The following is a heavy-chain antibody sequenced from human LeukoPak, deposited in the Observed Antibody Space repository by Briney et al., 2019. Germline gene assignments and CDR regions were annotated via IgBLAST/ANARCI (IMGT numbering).Heavy chain of an antibody. CDR2: INPSGGST. Sequence: GASVKVSCKASGYTFTSYYMHWVRQAPGQGLEWMGIINPSGGSTNYAQKFQGRVTMTRDTSTSTVYMELSSLRSEDTAVYYCARDDYDDRSGCQHSTRNDYWGQGTLVTVSS. V-gene: IGHV1-46*01. D-gene: IGHD3-22*01. CDR1: GYTFTSYY. CDR3: ARDDYDDRSGCQHSTRNDY. J-gene: IGHJ4*02.